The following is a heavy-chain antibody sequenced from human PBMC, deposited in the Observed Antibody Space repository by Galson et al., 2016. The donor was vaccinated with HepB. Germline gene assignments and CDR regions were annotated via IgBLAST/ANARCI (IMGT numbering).Heavy chain of an antibody. CDR2: IGGNGGRT. Sequence: SLRLSCAASGFTFSVYAMHWVRQAPGKGLEYVSSIGGNGGRTYYADSVKGRFTISRDNSKNTLYLQISSLRAEDTAVYYCVKDLTRSSYFYDSSGYYYGDYWGQGTPVTVSS. V-gene: IGHV3-64D*08. D-gene: IGHD3-22*01. CDR3: VKDLTRSSYFYDSSGYYYGDY. J-gene: IGHJ4*02. CDR1: GFTFSVYA.